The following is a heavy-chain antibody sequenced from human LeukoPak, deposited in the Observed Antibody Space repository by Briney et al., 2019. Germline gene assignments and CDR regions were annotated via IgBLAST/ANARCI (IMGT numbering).Heavy chain of an antibody. D-gene: IGHD6-13*01. J-gene: IGHJ6*02. CDR2: IYYSWST. CDR1: GGSISSYY. CDR3: ARGSSSSWYGHLGDYYYGMDV. Sequence: PSETLSLTCTVSGGSISSYYWSWIWQPPGKGLEWIGYIYYSWSTNYNPSPKIRVTLSVATSKNQFSLKLSSVTAADTAVYYCARGSSSSWYGHLGDYYYGMDVWGQGTTVTVSS. V-gene: IGHV4-59*01.